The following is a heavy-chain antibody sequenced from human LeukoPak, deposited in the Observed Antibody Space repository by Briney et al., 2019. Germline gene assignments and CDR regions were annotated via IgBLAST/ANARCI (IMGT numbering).Heavy chain of an antibody. CDR2: IYPGDSDT. Sequence: GESLKISCKGSGYTFTSYWIGWVRQLPGKGLEWVGIIYPGDSDTRYSPSFQGQVTISADKSISTAYLQWSSLKASDTAMYYCARRIAAAGRDYYYYMDVWGKGTTVTISS. CDR3: ARRIAAAGRDYYYYMDV. CDR1: GYTFTSYW. D-gene: IGHD6-13*01. V-gene: IGHV5-51*01. J-gene: IGHJ6*03.